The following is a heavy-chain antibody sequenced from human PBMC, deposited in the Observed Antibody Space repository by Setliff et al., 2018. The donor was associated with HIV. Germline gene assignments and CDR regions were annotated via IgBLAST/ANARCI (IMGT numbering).Heavy chain of an antibody. CDR3: AREMPMIGNSFDI. J-gene: IGHJ3*02. CDR1: GGTFSTYA. CDR2: IIPIFGTA. V-gene: IGHV1-69*13. D-gene: IGHD3-22*01. Sequence: GASVKVSCKASGGTFSTYAISWVRQAPGQGLEWMGGIIPIFGTANYDQRFQGRVTITADETTSTAYMELSSLRSEDTAVYFCAREMPMIGNSFDIWGQGTVVTVS.